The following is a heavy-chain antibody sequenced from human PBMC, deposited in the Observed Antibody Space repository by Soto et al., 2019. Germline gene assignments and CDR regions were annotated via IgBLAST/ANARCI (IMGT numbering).Heavy chain of an antibody. J-gene: IGHJ4*01. D-gene: IGHD2-21*01. CDR3: ARCVIAGFDY. Sequence: ATGGRFTSLDINWVRQTAGQGLEWMGWMEPSTGRTGYAQKFQGRVTMTRDTSINTAYMELTTLTSDDTAFYYCARCVIAGFDYWGDVTLVPVS. CDR2: MEPSTGRT. V-gene: IGHV1-8*01. CDR1: GGRFTSLD.